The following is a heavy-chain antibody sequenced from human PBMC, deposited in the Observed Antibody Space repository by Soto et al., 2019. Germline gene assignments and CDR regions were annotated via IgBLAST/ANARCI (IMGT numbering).Heavy chain of an antibody. CDR3: PRGGGYGPL. J-gene: IGHJ4*02. D-gene: IGHD5-18*01. CDR1: GGTFSSYS. CDR2: IIPILGIP. V-gene: IGHV1-69*02. Sequence: QVQLVQSGAEVKKPGSSVKVSCKASGGTFSSYSISWIRQAPGQGLEWMGRIIPILGIPNYAQKFQGRVTIPADRPTSTASWGLSSLGPEDTAVYYCPRGGGYGPLWGQGTLVTVSS.